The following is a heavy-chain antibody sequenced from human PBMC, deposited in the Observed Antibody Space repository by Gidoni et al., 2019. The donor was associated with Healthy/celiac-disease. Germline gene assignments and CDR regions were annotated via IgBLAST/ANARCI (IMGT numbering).Heavy chain of an antibody. CDR1: GFTFSSYW. V-gene: IGHV3-7*01. CDR3: ARDLGDTAMVNWAYYYYMDV. Sequence: EVQLVESGGGLVQPGGSLRLPCAASGFTFSSYWMSWVRQGPGTGLEWVANIKQDGSEKYYVDSVKGRFTISRDNAKNSLYLQMNSLRAEDTAVYYCARDLGDTAMVNWAYYYYMDVWGKGTTVTVSS. J-gene: IGHJ6*03. D-gene: IGHD5-18*01. CDR2: IKQDGSEK.